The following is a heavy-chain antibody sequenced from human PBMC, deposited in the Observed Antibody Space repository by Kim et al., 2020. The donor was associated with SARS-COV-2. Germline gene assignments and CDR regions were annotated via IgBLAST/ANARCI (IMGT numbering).Heavy chain of an antibody. J-gene: IGHJ4*02. D-gene: IGHD6-25*01. CDR2: IYYRGRT. V-gene: IGHV4-39*01. Sequence: SETLSLTCSVSGGPISSSYYWVWIRQSPGKGLEWIGSIYYRGRTFYNPSLKGRVTMSIDTSRSQLSLRLHSITAAAAAVYYCSSPLQLSGYWGRGSLDTV. CDR1: GGPISSSYY. CDR3: SSPLQLSGY.